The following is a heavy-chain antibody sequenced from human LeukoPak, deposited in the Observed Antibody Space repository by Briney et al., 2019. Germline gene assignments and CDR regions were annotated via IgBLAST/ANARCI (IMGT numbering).Heavy chain of an antibody. J-gene: IGHJ4*02. D-gene: IGHD2-15*01. Sequence: GGSLRLSCAASGFTFSSYAMSWVRQAPGKGLEWVSTISGSGDSAYHADSVKGRFTISSDNSKNTLYLQMNSLRADDTAVYYCAKGRGYCSGGSFYSDYWGQGTLITVSS. CDR1: GFTFSSYA. CDR2: ISGSGDSA. V-gene: IGHV3-23*01. CDR3: AKGRGYCSGGSFYSDY.